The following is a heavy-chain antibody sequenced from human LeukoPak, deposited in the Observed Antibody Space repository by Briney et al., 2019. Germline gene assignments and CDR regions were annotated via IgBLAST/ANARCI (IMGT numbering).Heavy chain of an antibody. J-gene: IGHJ4*02. CDR2: ICWNSCSI. CDR3: AKDMLLRVRGVPDY. CDR1: GFTFVDDA. D-gene: IGHD3-10*01. Sequence: LKLSCAGSGFTFVDDAMHWVRQGQGKGLEGAPVICWNSCSIGYAVSGKGRFTSSRDNAKNFRYLQMTRRIAQDTALYYCAKDMLLRVRGVPDYWGQAALATVSS. V-gene: IGHV3-9*01.